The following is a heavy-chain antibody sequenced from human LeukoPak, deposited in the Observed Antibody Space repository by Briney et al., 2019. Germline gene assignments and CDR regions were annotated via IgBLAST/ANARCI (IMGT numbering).Heavy chain of an antibody. J-gene: IGHJ4*02. CDR2: IHHSGDT. CDR1: GYSITSIYY. D-gene: IGHD3-16*01. V-gene: IGHV4-38-2*02. CDR3: ARSYASSGLDY. Sequence: PSETLSLTCTVSGYSITSIYYWGWIRQPPGKGLEWIGSIHHSGDTAYNPSLKSRVTISVDTSKSQFSLKLSSVTAADTAVYYCARSYASSGLDYWGQGTLVTVSS.